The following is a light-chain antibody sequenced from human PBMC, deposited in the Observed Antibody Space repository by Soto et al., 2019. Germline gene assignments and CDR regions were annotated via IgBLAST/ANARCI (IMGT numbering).Light chain of an antibody. V-gene: IGKV1-5*03. CDR1: QTISSW. CDR3: QQYNSYTWT. J-gene: IGKJ1*01. CDR2: KAS. Sequence: DIQMTQSPSTLSGSVGDRVTITCRASQTISSWLAWYQQKPGKAPKLLIYKASTLKSGVPSRFSGSGSGTEFSLTISSLQPDDFATDYCQQYNSYTWTFGQGTKVDIK.